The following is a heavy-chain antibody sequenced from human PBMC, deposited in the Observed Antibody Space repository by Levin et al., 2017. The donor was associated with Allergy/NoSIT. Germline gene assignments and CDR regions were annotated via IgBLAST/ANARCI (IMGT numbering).Heavy chain of an antibody. Sequence: SETLSLTCTVSGVSISGGGYHWTWIRPHPEKGLEWIGYIYYSGSTFYNPSLKSRLMISVDTSKNQFSLNVSSVTAADTAVYYCAREDGSTFDFWGQGALVTVAS. D-gene: IGHD2-2*03. CDR1: GVSISGGGYH. CDR3: AREDGSTFDF. V-gene: IGHV4-31*03. CDR2: IYYSGST. J-gene: IGHJ4*02.